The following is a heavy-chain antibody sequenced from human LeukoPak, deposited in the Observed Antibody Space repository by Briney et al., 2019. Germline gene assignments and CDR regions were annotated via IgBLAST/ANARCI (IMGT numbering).Heavy chain of an antibody. CDR1: GFTVSSNY. D-gene: IGHD5-18*01. J-gene: IGHJ4*02. CDR3: ARDREYSPTGFDY. V-gene: IGHV3-53*01. CDR2: IYSGGTT. Sequence: GGSLRLSCAASGFTVSSNYMGWVRQAPGKGLEWVSVIYSGGTTYYADSVKGRFTISRDNSKNTLYLQMNSLRAEDTAVYYCARDREYSPTGFDYWGQGTLVTVSS.